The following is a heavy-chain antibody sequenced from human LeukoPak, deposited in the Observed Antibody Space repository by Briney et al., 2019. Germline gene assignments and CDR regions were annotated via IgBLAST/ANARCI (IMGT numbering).Heavy chain of an antibody. V-gene: IGHV4-34*01. Sequence: SETLSLTCAVYGGSFSGYYWSWIRQPPGKGLEWIGAIKHSGGTNYNPSLKSRVTISVDTSTKQFSWNVGSVTAAATAVYYCARVTGTVTRRSPLPDYWGQGTLVTVSS. CDR3: ARVTGTVTRRSPLPDY. CDR1: GGSFSGYY. D-gene: IGHD4-17*01. J-gene: IGHJ4*02. CDR2: IKHSGGT.